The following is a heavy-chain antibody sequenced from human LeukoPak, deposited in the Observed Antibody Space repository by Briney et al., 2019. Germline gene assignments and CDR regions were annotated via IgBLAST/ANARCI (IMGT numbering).Heavy chain of an antibody. V-gene: IGHV1-2*02. CDR1: GYTFTGYY. Sequence: GASVKVSCKASGYTFTGYYMHWVRQAPGQGLEWMGWINPNSGGTNYAQKFQGRVTMTRDTSISTAYMELSRPRSDDTAVYYCARSYFDWSYYFDYWGQGTLVTVSS. J-gene: IGHJ4*02. CDR3: ARSYFDWSYYFDY. D-gene: IGHD3-9*01. CDR2: INPNSGGT.